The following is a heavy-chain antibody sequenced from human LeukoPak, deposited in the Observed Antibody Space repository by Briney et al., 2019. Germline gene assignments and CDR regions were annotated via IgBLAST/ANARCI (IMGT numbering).Heavy chain of an antibody. CDR1: GGSISSYY. V-gene: IGHV4-59*12. J-gene: IGHJ5*02. D-gene: IGHD1-26*01. Sequence: SETLSLTCTVSGGSISSYYWSWIRQPPGKGLEWIGYIYYSGSTNYNPSLKSRVTISVDTSKNQFSLKLSSVTAADTAVYYCARCSGGSYYLTWFDPWGQGTMVTVSS. CDR2: IYYSGST. CDR3: ARCSGGSYYLTWFDP.